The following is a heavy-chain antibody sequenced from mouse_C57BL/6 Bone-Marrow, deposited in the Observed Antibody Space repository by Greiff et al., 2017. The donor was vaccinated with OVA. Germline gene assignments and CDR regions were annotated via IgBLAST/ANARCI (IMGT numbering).Heavy chain of an antibody. CDR3: ASLAYYSNSYFDY. V-gene: IGHV14-3*01. J-gene: IGHJ2*01. CDR1: GFNIKNTY. Sequence: VQLQQSVAELVRPGASVKLSCTASGFNIKNTYMHWVKQRPEQGLEWIGRIDPANGNTKYAPKFPGKATITADTSSNTAYLQLSSLTSEDTAIYYCASLAYYSNSYFDYWGQGTTLTVSS. CDR2: IDPANGNT. D-gene: IGHD2-5*01.